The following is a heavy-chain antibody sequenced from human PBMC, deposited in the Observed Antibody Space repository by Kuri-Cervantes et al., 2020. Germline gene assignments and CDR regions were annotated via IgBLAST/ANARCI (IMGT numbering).Heavy chain of an antibody. CDR3: TTRSGLGELSDEWDWFDP. CDR1: GFEFRNYE. CDR2: ISYDGSNE. J-gene: IGHJ5*02. Sequence: GESLKISCAASGFEFRNYEMNWVRQAPGKGLEWVAIISYDGSNEYYADSVKGRFTISRDNSKNTLYLQMNSLKTEDTAVYYCTTRSGLGELSDEWDWFDPWGQGTLVTVSS. D-gene: IGHD3-16*02. V-gene: IGHV3-30*03.